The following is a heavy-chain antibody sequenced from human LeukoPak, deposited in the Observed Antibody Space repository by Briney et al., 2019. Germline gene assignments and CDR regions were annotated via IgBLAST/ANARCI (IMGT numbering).Heavy chain of an antibody. CDR3: ARDRRHVLLFDY. CDR1: GYTFTSYA. D-gene: IGHD3-10*01. J-gene: IGHJ4*02. CDR2: INAGNGNT. Sequence: ASVKVSCKASGYTFTSYAMHWVRQAPGQRLEWMGWINAGNGNTKYSQEFQGRVTITRDTSASTAYMELSRLRSDDTAVYYRARDRRHVLLFDYWGQGTLVTVSS. V-gene: IGHV1-3*01.